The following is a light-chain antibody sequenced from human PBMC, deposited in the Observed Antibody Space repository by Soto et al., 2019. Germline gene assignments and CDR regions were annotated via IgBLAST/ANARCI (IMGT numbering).Light chain of an antibody. CDR2: KAS. CDR1: QSISSW. Sequence: MKQSPSTLSPSVGARVTITCRASQSISSWVAWYQQKTGKAPKLLIYKASSLESGVPSRFSVIKYGTVGTITLRSLQPDDGATYYGQQYNGYPITFGQGTRLDI. J-gene: IGKJ5*01. CDR3: QQYNGYPIT. V-gene: IGKV1-5*03.